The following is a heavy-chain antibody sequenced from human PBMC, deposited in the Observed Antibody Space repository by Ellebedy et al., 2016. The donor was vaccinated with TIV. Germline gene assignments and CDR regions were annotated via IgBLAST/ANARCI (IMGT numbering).Heavy chain of an antibody. CDR2: VNHRGNT. D-gene: IGHD2-15*01. Sequence: MPGGSLRLSCTVSGEFLSAYFWSWIRQPPGKGLEWIGEVNHRGNTSSNPSLKSRVIISVDTSKNLFSLNLTSVTAADTAVYYCARSGEFLDFVVVEVVTRWFDPWGQGTLVIVSS. CDR1: GEFLSAYF. V-gene: IGHV4-34*01. J-gene: IGHJ5*02. CDR3: ARSGEFLDFVVVEVVTRWFDP.